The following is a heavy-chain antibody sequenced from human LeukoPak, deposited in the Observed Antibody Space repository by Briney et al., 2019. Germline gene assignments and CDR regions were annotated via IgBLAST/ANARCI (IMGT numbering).Heavy chain of an antibody. CDR1: GSTFSSYS. Sequence: GGSLRLSCAASGSTFSSYSMNWVRQAPGKGLEWVSSISSSSSYIYYADSVKGRFTISRDNAKNSLYLQMNSLRAEDTAVYYCARDSYYDSRGFDYWGQGTLVTVSS. CDR3: ARDSYYDSRGFDY. J-gene: IGHJ4*02. D-gene: IGHD3-22*01. CDR2: ISSSSSYI. V-gene: IGHV3-21*01.